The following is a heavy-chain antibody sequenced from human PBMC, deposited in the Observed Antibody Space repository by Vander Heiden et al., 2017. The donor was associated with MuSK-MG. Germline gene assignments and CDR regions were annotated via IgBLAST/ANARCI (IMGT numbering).Heavy chain of an antibody. Sequence: QVQLQESGPGLVKPSQTLSLTCTVPGGSISSGSYSWSWIRQPAGKGLEWIGRIYTSGSTNYNPSLKSRVTISVDTSKNQFSLKLSSGTAADTAVYYCARAGGHYSYGDGPPNAFDIWGQGTMVTVSS. CDR2: IYTSGST. D-gene: IGHD5-18*01. V-gene: IGHV4-61*02. J-gene: IGHJ3*02. CDR1: GGSISSGSYS. CDR3: ARAGGHYSYGDGPPNAFDI.